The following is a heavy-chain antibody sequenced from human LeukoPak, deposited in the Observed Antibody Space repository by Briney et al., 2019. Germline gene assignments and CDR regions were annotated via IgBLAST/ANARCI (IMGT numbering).Heavy chain of an antibody. CDR3: ARVLNDFWSGYPTKFDY. V-gene: IGHV3-21*01. Sequence: GGSLRLSCAASGFTFSSYSMNWVRQAPGKGLEWVSSISSSSSYIYYADSVKGRFTISRDNAKNSLYLQMNSLRAEDTAVYYCARVLNDFWSGYPTKFDYWGQGTLVTVSS. CDR1: GFTFSSYS. J-gene: IGHJ4*02. CDR2: ISSSSSYI. D-gene: IGHD3-3*01.